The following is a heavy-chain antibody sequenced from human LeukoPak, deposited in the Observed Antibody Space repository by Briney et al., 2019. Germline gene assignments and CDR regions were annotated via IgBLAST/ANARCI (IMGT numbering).Heavy chain of an antibody. V-gene: IGHV5-51*01. CDR1: GYSFSYYW. Sequence: GVSLQISSQGSGYSFSYYWIGWVRQMPGKGLEWMGIIFPGDSDTRYSPSFQGQVTISADKSIDTAYLQWSSLKASDTAMYFCARGYDYGDYVEYFDYWGQGTLVTVSS. CDR2: IFPGDSDT. D-gene: IGHD4-17*01. J-gene: IGHJ4*02. CDR3: ARGYDYGDYVEYFDY.